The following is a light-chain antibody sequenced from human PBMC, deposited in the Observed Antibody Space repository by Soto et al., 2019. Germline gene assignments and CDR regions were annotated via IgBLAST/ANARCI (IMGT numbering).Light chain of an antibody. CDR1: SSDVGDYNY. CDR3: SSYTSSSTYV. J-gene: IGLJ1*01. Sequence: QSVLTQPASVSGSPGQSITISCTGASSDVGDYNYVSWYPHPPGKAPKLLIYEVNNRPAGVSDRFSGSKSSNVASLTISWLQAEDEADYYCSSYTSSSTYVFGTGTKVTVL. V-gene: IGLV2-14*01. CDR2: EVN.